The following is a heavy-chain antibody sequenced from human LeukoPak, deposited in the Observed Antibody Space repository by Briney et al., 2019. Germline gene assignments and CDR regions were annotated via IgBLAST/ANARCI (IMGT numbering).Heavy chain of an antibody. J-gene: IGHJ4*02. CDR1: GSTFSSYS. V-gene: IGHV3-21*01. Sequence: GGSLRLSCAASGSTFSSYSMNWVRQAPGKGLEWVSSISSSSSYIYYADSVKGRFIISRDNAKNSLYLQMNSLRAEDTAVYYCARYTAMADDYWGQGTLVTVSS. CDR3: ARYTAMADDY. CDR2: ISSSSSYI. D-gene: IGHD5-18*01.